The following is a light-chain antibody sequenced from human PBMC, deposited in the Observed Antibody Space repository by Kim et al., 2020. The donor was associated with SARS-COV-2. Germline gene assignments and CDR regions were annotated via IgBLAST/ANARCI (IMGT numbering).Light chain of an antibody. Sequence: ASVGDRVTITCRASQSISSYLNWYQQKPGKAPKLLIYAASTLQSGVPSRFSGSGSGTDFTLTISSLQPEDFATYYCQQSYSTPLTFGGGTKVDIK. V-gene: IGKV1-39*01. CDR2: AAS. CDR3: QQSYSTPLT. J-gene: IGKJ4*01. CDR1: QSISSY.